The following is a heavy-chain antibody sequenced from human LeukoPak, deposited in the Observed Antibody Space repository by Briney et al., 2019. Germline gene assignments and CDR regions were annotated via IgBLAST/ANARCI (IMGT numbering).Heavy chain of an antibody. J-gene: IGHJ3*02. V-gene: IGHV3-30*02. CDR3: ARDVYDSSGCSGAFDI. D-gene: IGHD3-22*01. Sequence: PGGSLRLSCAASGFTFSSYGMHWVRQSPGKGLEWVAFIRYDGSNKYYADSVKGRFTISRDNSKNMLYLQMNSLRAEDTAVYYCARDVYDSSGCSGAFDIWGQGTMVTVSS. CDR2: IRYDGSNK. CDR1: GFTFSSYG.